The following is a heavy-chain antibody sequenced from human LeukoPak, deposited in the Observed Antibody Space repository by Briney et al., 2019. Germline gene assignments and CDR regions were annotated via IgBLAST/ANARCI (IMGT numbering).Heavy chain of an antibody. CDR1: GGSISSNNW. D-gene: IGHD3-22*01. V-gene: IGHV4-4*02. J-gene: IGHJ4*02. Sequence: KPSETLSLTCAVSGGSISSNNWWSWVRQPPGKGLEWIGEIYHSGSTNYNPSLKSRVTISVDKSKNQFSLKLSSVTAADTAVYYCARVGYYDSSGYPWGGYFDYWGRGTLVTVSS. CDR2: IYHSGST. CDR3: ARVGYYDSSGYPWGGYFDY.